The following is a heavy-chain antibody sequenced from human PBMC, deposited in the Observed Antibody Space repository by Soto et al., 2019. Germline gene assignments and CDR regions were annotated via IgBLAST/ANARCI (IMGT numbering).Heavy chain of an antibody. CDR1: GFTFSSYG. J-gene: IGHJ4*02. V-gene: IGHV3-33*01. CDR2: IWYDGSNK. CDR3: ARDASYGDFLEVDY. D-gene: IGHD4-17*01. Sequence: ESGGGVVQPGRSLRLSCAASGFTFSSYGMHWVRQAPGKGLEWVAVIWYDGSNKYYADSVKGRFTISRDNSKNTLYLQMNSLRAEDTAVYYCARDASYGDFLEVDYWGQGTLVTVSS.